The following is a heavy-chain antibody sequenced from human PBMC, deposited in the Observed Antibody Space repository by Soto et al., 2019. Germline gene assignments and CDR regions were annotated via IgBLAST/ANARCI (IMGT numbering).Heavy chain of an antibody. CDR3: ARDGTHAIVGATHDAFDI. D-gene: IGHD1-26*01. J-gene: IGHJ3*02. Sequence: QVQLVQSGAEVQKPGSSVKVSCKASGGTFSSYAISWVRQAPGQGLEWMGGIIPIFGTANYAQKFQGRVTMTADESTSTAYMDLSSLRSEDTAVYYCARDGTHAIVGATHDAFDIWGQGTMVTVSS. CDR1: GGTFSSYA. CDR2: IIPIFGTA. V-gene: IGHV1-69*01.